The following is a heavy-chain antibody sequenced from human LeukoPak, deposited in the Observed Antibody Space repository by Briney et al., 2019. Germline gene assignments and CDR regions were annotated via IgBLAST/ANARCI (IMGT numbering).Heavy chain of an antibody. J-gene: IGHJ3*02. CDR2: IFYGGRT. CDR1: GGSISIHS. Sequence: SETLSLTYTLSGGSISIHSWSWIRQPPGGGLEWNGYIFYGGRTNSIPSLKSRVTISLDTSKSQFSLKLNSVTAADTAVYYCARRDDYNTFDIWGQGTMVTVSS. D-gene: IGHD5-24*01. CDR3: ARRDDYNTFDI. V-gene: IGHV4-59*08.